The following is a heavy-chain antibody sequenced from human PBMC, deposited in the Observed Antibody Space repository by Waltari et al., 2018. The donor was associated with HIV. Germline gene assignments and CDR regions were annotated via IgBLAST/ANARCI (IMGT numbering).Heavy chain of an antibody. CDR2: INSDGSST. Sequence: EVQLVESGGGLVQPGGSLRLSCAASGFPFRSHWMPWVRQAPGRGLVWVSRINSDGSSTNYADSVKGRFTISRDNAKNTVYLQMNSLRAEDTALYYCASLYNYVWGSPPPFDYWGQGTLVTVSS. V-gene: IGHV3-74*01. CDR1: GFPFRSHW. CDR3: ASLYNYVWGSPPPFDY. D-gene: IGHD3-16*01. J-gene: IGHJ4*02.